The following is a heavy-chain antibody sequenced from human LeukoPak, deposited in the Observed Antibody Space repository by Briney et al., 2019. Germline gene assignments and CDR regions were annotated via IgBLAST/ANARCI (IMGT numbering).Heavy chain of an antibody. V-gene: IGHV3-21*01. J-gene: IGHJ6*02. Sequence: GGSLRLSCVASGFTLSSYNMKWVRQAPGKRLEWVSSISWRSSDIEYADSVKGRFTISRDNSKNTLYLQMNSLRPEDTAVYYCARDSGRYISGQGPYYYHGMDVWGQGNTVTVSS. CDR3: ARDSGRYISGQGPYYYHGMDV. D-gene: IGHD6-19*01. CDR1: GFTLSSYN. CDR2: ISWRSSDI.